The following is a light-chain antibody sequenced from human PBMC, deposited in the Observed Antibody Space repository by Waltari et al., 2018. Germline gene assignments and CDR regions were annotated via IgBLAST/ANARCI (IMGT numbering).Light chain of an antibody. J-gene: IGKJ1*01. CDR2: KAS. V-gene: IGKV1-5*03. CDR1: QGIGMW. CDR3: QEYDSHWS. Sequence: DIQLTPSPSTLSASVGDRVTLTCRASQGIGMWLAWYQQKPGKTPDLLIYKASILERGVPSRFSGSGSGTEFTLTITGLQPLDVATYYCQEYDSHWSFGQGTKVEIK.